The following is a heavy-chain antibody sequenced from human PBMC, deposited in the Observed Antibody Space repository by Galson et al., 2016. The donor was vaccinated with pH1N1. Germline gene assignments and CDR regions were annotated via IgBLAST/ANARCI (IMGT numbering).Heavy chain of an antibody. D-gene: IGHD1-26*01. Sequence: SVKVSCKASGGTFSSYPIGWVRQAPGQGLEWMGRLIPLFVTANYAQKFQGRVTITADESTSTAYMELSSLTSEDTALYYCATEREGGSFWVWSYFDYWGQGTLVTVSS. J-gene: IGHJ4*02. CDR1: GGTFSSYP. CDR2: LIPLFVTA. V-gene: IGHV1-69*13. CDR3: ATEREGGSFWVWSYFDY.